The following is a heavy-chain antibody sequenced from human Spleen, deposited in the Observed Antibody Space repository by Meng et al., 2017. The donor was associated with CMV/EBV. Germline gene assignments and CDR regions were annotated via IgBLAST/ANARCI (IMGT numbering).Heavy chain of an antibody. J-gene: IGHJ3*02. CDR1: GGSLSSSIYY. CDR3: ARRLFRYYDSSGYYGAFDI. Sequence: LRLSCTVSGGSLSSSIYYWGWIRQPPGKGLEWIGSIYYSGSTYYNQSLKSRVTISVDTSKNQFSLKLGSVTAADTAVYCCARRLFRYYDSSGYYGAFDIWGQGTMVTVSS. V-gene: IGHV4-39*01. D-gene: IGHD3-22*01. CDR2: IYYSGST.